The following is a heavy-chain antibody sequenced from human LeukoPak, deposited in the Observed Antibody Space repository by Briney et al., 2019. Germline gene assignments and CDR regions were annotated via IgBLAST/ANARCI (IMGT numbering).Heavy chain of an antibody. D-gene: IGHD6-19*01. CDR3: AKRGAGSGGLHY. CDR1: GFTFNLYA. J-gene: IGHJ4*02. Sequence: GGSLRLSCAASGFTFNLYAMTWVRQAPGKGLEWVSTFYETLKTDYADSVKGRFTISRDTSNNMLYLQMNSLRTKDTAIYYCAKRGAGSGGLHYWGQVTLVTVSS. V-gene: IGHV3-23*01. CDR2: FYETLKT.